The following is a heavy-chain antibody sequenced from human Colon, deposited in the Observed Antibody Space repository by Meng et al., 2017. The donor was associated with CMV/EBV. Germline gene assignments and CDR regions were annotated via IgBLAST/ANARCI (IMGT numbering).Heavy chain of an antibody. CDR3: ARALEYCSSGTCYTNWFDP. D-gene: IGHD2-15*01. CDR1: YG. CDR2: INVKNGNT. V-gene: IGHV1-18*01. Sequence: YGIYWVRQAPGQGLEGMGWINVKNGNTDYAENFQGRVTMTTYTCTSTSYLDLRSLRSYDTAVYFCARALEYCSSGTCYTNWFDPWGQGTLVTVSS. J-gene: IGHJ5*02.